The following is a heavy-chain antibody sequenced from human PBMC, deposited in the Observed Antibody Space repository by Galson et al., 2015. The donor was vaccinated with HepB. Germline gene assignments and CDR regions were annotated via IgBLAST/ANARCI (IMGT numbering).Heavy chain of an antibody. CDR2: ISSSRSTI. Sequence: SLRLSCAASGFTFSSYSMNWVRQAPGKGLEWVSYISSSRSTIYYADSVKGRFTISRDNAKNSLYLQMNSLRDEDTAVYYCARMKGRVATYYYYGMDVWGQGTTVTVSS. V-gene: IGHV3-48*02. CDR3: ARMKGRVATYYYYGMDV. D-gene: IGHD5-12*01. CDR1: GFTFSSYS. J-gene: IGHJ6*02.